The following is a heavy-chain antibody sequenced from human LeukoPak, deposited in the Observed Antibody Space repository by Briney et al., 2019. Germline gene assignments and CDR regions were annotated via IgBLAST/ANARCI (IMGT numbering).Heavy chain of an antibody. V-gene: IGHV4-39*01. CDR3: ARRPRVVVPAAIGDYYYYYGMDV. Sequence: SETLSLTCTVSGGSISSSSYYWGRIRQPPGKGLEWIGSIYYSGSTYYNPSLKSRVTISVDTSKNQFSLKLSSVTAADTAVYYCARRPRVVVPAAIGDYYYYYGMDVWGQGTTVTVSS. J-gene: IGHJ6*02. D-gene: IGHD2-2*01. CDR2: IYYSGST. CDR1: GGSISSSSYY.